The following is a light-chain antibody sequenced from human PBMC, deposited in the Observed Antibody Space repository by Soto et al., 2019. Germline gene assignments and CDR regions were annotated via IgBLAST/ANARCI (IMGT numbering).Light chain of an antibody. CDR2: GAS. CDR1: QSVSSN. CDR3: QQYNNWPRT. Sequence: EIVMTQSPATLSVSPGERATRSCRASQSVSSNLAWYRQKPGQAPRLLIYGASSRGTGFPARFSGSGSGTEFTLTISSLQSEDFAVYYCQQYNNWPRTFGQGTKVEIK. J-gene: IGKJ1*01. V-gene: IGKV3-15*01.